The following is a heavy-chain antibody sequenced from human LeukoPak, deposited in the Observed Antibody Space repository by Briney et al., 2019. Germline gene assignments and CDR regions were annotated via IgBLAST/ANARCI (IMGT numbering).Heavy chain of an antibody. CDR2: IYPGDSDT. D-gene: IGHD3-22*01. CDR3: ASGPSPYDSSGYYFDY. J-gene: IGHJ4*02. CDR1: GYSFTGYW. Sequence: LGESLKISCKGSGYSFTGYWIGWVRQMPGKGLEWMGIIYPGDSDTRYSPSFQGQVTISADKSISTAYLQWSSLKASDTAMYYCASGPSPYDSSGYYFDYWGQGTLVTVSS. V-gene: IGHV5-51*01.